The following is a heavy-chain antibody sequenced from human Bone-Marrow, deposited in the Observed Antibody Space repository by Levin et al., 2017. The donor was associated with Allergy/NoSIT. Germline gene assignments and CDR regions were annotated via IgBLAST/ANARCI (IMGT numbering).Heavy chain of an antibody. CDR3: ARDLGPRVLNGMDV. D-gene: IGHD3-9*01. Sequence: PGGSLRLSCAASGFTFSSYAMHWVRQAPGKGLEWVAVISYDGSNKYYADSVKGRFTISRDNSKNTLYLQMNSLRAEDTAVYYCARDLGPRVLNGMDVWGQGTTVTVSS. J-gene: IGHJ6*02. CDR2: ISYDGSNK. CDR1: GFTFSSYA. V-gene: IGHV3-30*04.